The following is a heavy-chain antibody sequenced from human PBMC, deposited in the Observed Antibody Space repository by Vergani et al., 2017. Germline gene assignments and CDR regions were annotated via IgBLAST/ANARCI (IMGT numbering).Heavy chain of an antibody. Sequence: QVQLQESGPGLVKPSQTLSLTCTVSGASINNDFYYWHWIRQPAGKGLEWIGRSYVRGITDYNSSLQSRVSMSVDTSQNQFSLTLTSVTAADTAVYYCARDNEQLRPRAFDLWGQGKMVTVSS. CDR1: GASINNDFYY. V-gene: IGHV4-61*02. J-gene: IGHJ3*01. D-gene: IGHD4-23*01. CDR3: ARDNEQLRPRAFDL. CDR2: SYVRGIT.